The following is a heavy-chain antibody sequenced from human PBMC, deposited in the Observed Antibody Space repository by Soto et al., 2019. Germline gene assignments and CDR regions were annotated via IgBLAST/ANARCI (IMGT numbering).Heavy chain of an antibody. CDR2: IYHSGTT. CDR1: GGSIINNYW. CDR3: ASRDPGTSVDY. Sequence: SETLSLTCDVSGGSIINNYWWAWIRQSPGKGLVWIGSIYHSGTTYYNPSLESRATISVDTSESRFALKLSSVTAADTAVYYCASRDPGTSVDYWGQGTLVTVSS. D-gene: IGHD1-7*01. V-gene: IGHV4-38-2*01. J-gene: IGHJ4*02.